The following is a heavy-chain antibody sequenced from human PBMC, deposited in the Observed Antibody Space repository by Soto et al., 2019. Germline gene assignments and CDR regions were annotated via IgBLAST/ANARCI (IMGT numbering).Heavy chain of an antibody. Sequence: SETLSLTCAVYGGSFSGYYWSWIRQPPGKGLEWIGEINHSGSTNYNPSLKSRVTISVDTSKNQFSLKLSSVTAADTAVYYCARRRGVLWFGELFSCLTYGMDVWGQGTTVTVSS. D-gene: IGHD3-10*01. CDR3: ARRRGVLWFGELFSCLTYGMDV. CDR2: INHSGST. V-gene: IGHV4-34*01. J-gene: IGHJ6*02. CDR1: GGSFSGYY.